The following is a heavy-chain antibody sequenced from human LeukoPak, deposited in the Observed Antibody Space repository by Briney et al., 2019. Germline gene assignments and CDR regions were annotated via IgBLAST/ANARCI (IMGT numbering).Heavy chain of an antibody. Sequence: ASVKVSFKASGYTFTGYYMHWVRQAPGQGLEWMGWINPNSGATNYAQKFQGRVTMTRDTSISTAYMELSRLRSDDTAVYYCARATILTGYPVFDYWGQGTLVTVSS. J-gene: IGHJ4*02. CDR3: ARATILTGYPVFDY. CDR1: GYTFTGYY. D-gene: IGHD3-9*01. V-gene: IGHV1-2*02. CDR2: INPNSGAT.